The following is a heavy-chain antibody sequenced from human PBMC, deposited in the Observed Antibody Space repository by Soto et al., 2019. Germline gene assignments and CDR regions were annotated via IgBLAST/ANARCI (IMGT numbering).Heavy chain of an antibody. V-gene: IGHV1-2*04. Sequence: GASVKVSCKASGYTFTGYYMHWVRQAPGQGLEWMGWINPNSGGTNYAQKFQGWVTMTRDTSISTAYMELSRLRSDDTAVYYCARATMVRGVIHVRGYYYYYGMDVWGQGTTVTVSS. CDR2: INPNSGGT. J-gene: IGHJ6*02. D-gene: IGHD3-10*01. CDR1: GYTFTGYY. CDR3: ARATMVRGVIHVRGYYYYYGMDV.